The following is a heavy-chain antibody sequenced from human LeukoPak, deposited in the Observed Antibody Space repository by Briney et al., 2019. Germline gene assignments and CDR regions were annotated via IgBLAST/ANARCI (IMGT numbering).Heavy chain of an antibody. J-gene: IGHJ4*02. CDR3: AKQLGYCSDGSCYFPY. D-gene: IGHD2-15*01. V-gene: IGHV3-21*04. CDR2: ISSSSSYI. CDR1: GFTFSSYS. Sequence: PRGSLRLSCAASGFTFSSYSMNWVRQAPGKGLEWVSSISSSSSYIYYADSVKGRFTISRDNSKSTLCLQMNSLRAEDTAVYYCAKQLGYCSDGSCYFPYWGQGTLVTVSS.